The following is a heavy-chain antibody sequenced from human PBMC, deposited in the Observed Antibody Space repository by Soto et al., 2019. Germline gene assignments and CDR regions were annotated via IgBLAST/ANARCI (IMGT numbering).Heavy chain of an antibody. D-gene: IGHD3-10*01. J-gene: IGHJ6*02. Sequence: EVQLVESGGGLVKPGGSLRLSCISSGFTFRTYTMNWVRQAPVKGLEWVSGIRGFSPYTFYAESVKGRFTISRDNAKNSLYLQMNSLRAEDTAVYYCARDRGYDAHDYYYNAMDVWGQVTTVTVSS. V-gene: IGHV3-21*01. CDR3: ARDRGYDAHDYYYNAMDV. CDR1: GFTFRTYT. CDR2: IRGFSPYT.